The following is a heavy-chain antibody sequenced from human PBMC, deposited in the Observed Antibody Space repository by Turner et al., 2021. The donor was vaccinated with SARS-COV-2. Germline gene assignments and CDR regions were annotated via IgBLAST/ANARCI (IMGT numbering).Heavy chain of an antibody. D-gene: IGHD2-2*01. J-gene: IGHJ4*02. Sequence: EVQVLESGGTLVQPGGSLRPSCAVSGFIFSNYAMTWVRQGPGRGLGWVCRIFSDGDSTYYADSVKGRLTISRDDSKNTVSLQMNSLRAEDTALYYCAKTRGPVAFHPDSWGQGTLVTVSS. CDR3: AKTRGPVAFHPDS. V-gene: IGHV3-23*01. CDR1: GFIFSNYA. CDR2: IFSDGDST.